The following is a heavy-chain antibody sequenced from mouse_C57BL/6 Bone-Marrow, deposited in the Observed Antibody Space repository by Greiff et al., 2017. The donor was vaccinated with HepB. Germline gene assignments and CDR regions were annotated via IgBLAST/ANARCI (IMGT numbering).Heavy chain of an antibody. D-gene: IGHD1-1*01. V-gene: IGHV1-62-3*01. CDR2: INPGSGGT. CDR1: GYTFTSYW. J-gene: IGHJ1*03. Sequence: QVQLQQPGAELVKPGASVKLSCKASGYTFTSYWMHWVKQRPGRGLEWIGVINPGSGGTNYNEKFKGKATLTADKSSSTAYMQLSSLTSEDSAVYFCASEGHGSSWYFDVWGTGTTVTVSS. CDR3: ASEGHGSSWYFDV.